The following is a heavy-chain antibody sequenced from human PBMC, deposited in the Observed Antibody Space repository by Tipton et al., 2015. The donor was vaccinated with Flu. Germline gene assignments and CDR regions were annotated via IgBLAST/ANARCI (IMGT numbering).Heavy chain of an antibody. D-gene: IGHD6-13*01. CDR1: GFTLSPYW. V-gene: IGHV3-7*01. CDR2: INQDGSQS. J-gene: IGHJ5*02. Sequence: SLRLSCVASGFTLSPYWVAWVRQAPGKGLEWVANINQDGSQSYYSDSVEGRFIISRDNAKNSAFLQMNSLRSDDTAMYFCARAWAAAGSAWGQGTLVTVSS. CDR3: ARAWAAAGSA.